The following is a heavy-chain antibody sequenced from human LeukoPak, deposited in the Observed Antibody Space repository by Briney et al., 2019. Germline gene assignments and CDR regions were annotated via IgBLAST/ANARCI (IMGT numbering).Heavy chain of an antibody. CDR3: ATSRGIYGIERWLLGPFDY. V-gene: IGHV1-24*01. CDR1: GHTLTELS. Sequence: ASGKVSCKVSGHTLTELSMHLVRQAPGKGLEWMGGFYPEDGETIYAQKFQGRVTMTEDTSTDTAYMELSSLRSEDTAVYYCATSRGIYGIERWLLGPFDYWGQGTLVTVSS. D-gene: IGHD5-24*01. CDR2: FYPEDGET. J-gene: IGHJ4*02.